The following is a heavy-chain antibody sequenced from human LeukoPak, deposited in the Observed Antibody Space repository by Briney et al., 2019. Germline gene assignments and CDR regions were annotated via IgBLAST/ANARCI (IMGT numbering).Heavy chain of an antibody. CDR1: GGSISSSSYY. Sequence: SETLSLTCTVSGGSISSSSYYWGWIRQPPGKGLEWIGSIYYSGSTNYNPSLKSRVTISVDTSKNQFSLKLSSVTAADTAVYYCARGGGYYYDSSGYLDYWGQGTLVTVSS. CDR3: ARGGGYYYDSSGYLDY. V-gene: IGHV4-39*07. D-gene: IGHD3-22*01. CDR2: IYYSGST. J-gene: IGHJ4*02.